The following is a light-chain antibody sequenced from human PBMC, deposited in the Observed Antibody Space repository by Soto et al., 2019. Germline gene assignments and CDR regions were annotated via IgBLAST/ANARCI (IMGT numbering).Light chain of an antibody. CDR1: SNDIGTYNL. V-gene: IGLV2-23*01. CDR2: EAT. Sequence: QSALTQPASVSGSPGQSITISCTGTSNDIGTYNLVSWYQHHPGNAPKLMTYEATKRPSGVSSRFSGSKSGNTASLTISGLQTEDEADYYCCSYAGGSTLVFGGGTKLTVL. CDR3: CSYAGGSTLV. J-gene: IGLJ3*02.